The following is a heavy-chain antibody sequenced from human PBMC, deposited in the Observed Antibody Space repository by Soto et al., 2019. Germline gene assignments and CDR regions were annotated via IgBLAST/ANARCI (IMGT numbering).Heavy chain of an antibody. CDR3: SRAPGVDTAMVDYYGMDV. V-gene: IGHV3-30-3*01. CDR2: ISYYGSNK. J-gene: IGHJ6*02. D-gene: IGHD5-18*01. Sequence: GGSLRLSCAASGFTFSSYALHWVRQAPGKGLELVAVISYYGSNKYYAYSVKGRFTISRDNSKNTLYLHMNSLRAVDTVVYYCSRAPGVDTAMVDYYGMDVWGQGTMGTVSS. CDR1: GFTFSSYA.